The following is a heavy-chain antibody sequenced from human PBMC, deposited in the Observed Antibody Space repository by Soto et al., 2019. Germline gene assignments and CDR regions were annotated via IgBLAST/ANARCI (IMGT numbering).Heavy chain of an antibody. CDR3: ARDPGYCRGVRCHNWFDP. V-gene: IGHV4-59*01. CDR1: GGSTSSYY. CDR2: IYSSGST. J-gene: IGHJ5*02. D-gene: IGHD2-15*01. Sequence: QVQLQESGPGLMKPSETLSLTCTVSGGSTSSYYWSWIRQPPGKGLEWIGHIYSSGSTDYNPSLKSRVTISIDTSKTQFSMNLRSVTAADTAVYYCARDPGYCRGVRCHNWFDPWGQGTLVTVSS.